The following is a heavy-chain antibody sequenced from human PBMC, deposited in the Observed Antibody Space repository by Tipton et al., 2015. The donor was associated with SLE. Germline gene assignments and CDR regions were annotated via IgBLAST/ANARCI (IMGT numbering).Heavy chain of an antibody. D-gene: IGHD3-22*01. J-gene: IGHJ4*02. CDR1: GYSFTNYW. Sequence: QLVQSGAEVKEPGESLKISCKASGYSFTNYWIGWVRQMPGKGLEWVASISSSSTYIYYATSLKGRFTISRDNAKNSLYLQMNTLRADDTALYYCVKSYDTSGWRAGGLWGQGILVTVSS. V-gene: IGHV3-21*04. CDR2: ISSSSTYI. CDR3: VKSYDTSGWRAGGL.